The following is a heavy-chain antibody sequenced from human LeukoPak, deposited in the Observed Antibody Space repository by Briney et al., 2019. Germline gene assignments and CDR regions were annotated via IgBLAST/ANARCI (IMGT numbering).Heavy chain of an antibody. D-gene: IGHD3-3*01. CDR2: ISSSGSTI. CDR1: GFTFSDYY. CDR3: ARDGGTIFGVVIGNWFDP. V-gene: IGHV3-11*01. J-gene: IGHJ5*02. Sequence: GGSLRLSCAASGFTFSDYYMSWIRQAPGKGLEWVSYISSSGSTIYYADSVKGRFTISRDNAKNSLYLQMNSLRAEDTAVHYCARDGGTIFGVVIGNWFDPWGQGTLVTVSS.